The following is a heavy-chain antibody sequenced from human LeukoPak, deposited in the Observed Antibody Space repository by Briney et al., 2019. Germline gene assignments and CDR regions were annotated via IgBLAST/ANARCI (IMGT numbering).Heavy chain of an antibody. J-gene: IGHJ4*02. CDR2: ISGSGGST. CDR1: GYTFSSYA. D-gene: IGHD2-15*01. V-gene: IGHV3-23*01. Sequence: PGGSLILACAASGYTFSSYAMSWVRQAPGRGLEWVSAISGSGGSTYYADSVKGRFTISRDNSKNTLYLQMNSLRAEDTAVYYCAKHSGGSCYSSFDYWGQGTLVTVSS. CDR3: AKHSGGSCYSSFDY.